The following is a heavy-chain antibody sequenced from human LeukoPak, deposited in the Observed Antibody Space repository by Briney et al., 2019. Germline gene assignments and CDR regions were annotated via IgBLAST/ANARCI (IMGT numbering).Heavy chain of an antibody. J-gene: IGHJ5*01. CDR3: VRHDGRGGATMGAFDS. CDR1: AASFISSSHY. CDR2: VYYGRTT. Sequence: SETLSLTCTVSAASFISSSHYWGWIRQSPGKGLEWIGTVYYGRTTYYNPSLDGRVTISLDTSANHFSLQLNSVTAADTAVYYCVRHDGRGGATMGAFDSWGQGSLVTVSS. V-gene: IGHV4-39*01. D-gene: IGHD5-12*01.